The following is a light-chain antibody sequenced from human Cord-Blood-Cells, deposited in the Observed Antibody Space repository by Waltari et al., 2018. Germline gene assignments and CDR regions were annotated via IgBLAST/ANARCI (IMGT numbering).Light chain of an antibody. CDR3: QQRSNWPGIT. CDR1: QSVSSY. Sequence: EIVLTQSPATLSLSPGERATLSCRASQSVSSYLAWYQQNPGQAPRLLIYDASNRATGIPARFSGSGSGTDFTLTISSLEPEDFAVYYCQQRSNWPGITFGQGTRLEIK. V-gene: IGKV3-11*01. CDR2: DAS. J-gene: IGKJ5*01.